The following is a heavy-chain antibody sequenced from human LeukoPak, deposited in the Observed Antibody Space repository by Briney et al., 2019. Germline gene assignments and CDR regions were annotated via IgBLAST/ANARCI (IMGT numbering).Heavy chain of an antibody. V-gene: IGHV4-59*01. J-gene: IGHJ4*02. CDR1: GGSISSYY. Sequence: SSETLSLTCTVSGGSISSYYWSWIRQPPGKGLEWIGYIYYRGSSNYNPSLKSRHTISVDTSKNQFSLKVISVTAADTAVYYCARGRTGYSSGWYVRYFDYWGQGTLVTVSS. CDR2: IYYRGSS. D-gene: IGHD6-19*01. CDR3: ARGRTGYSSGWYVRYFDY.